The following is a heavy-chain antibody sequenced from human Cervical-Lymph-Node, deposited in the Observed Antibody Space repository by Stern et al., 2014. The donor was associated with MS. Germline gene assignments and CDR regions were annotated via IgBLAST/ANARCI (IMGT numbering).Heavy chain of an antibody. CDR1: GFTFSSYG. CDR2: ISYDGNHK. Sequence: VQLVQSWGAAVQLRRTLRLSCAASGFTFSSYGMHLVRQAPGKGLEGVTVISYDGNHKYYAASVKGRFTISRDNSKNTLHLQMNSVTPDDTAIYYCARDYEDTSMLFDHWGQGTLVTVSS. J-gene: IGHJ4*02. V-gene: IGHV3-30*03. D-gene: IGHD2-8*01. CDR3: ARDYEDTSMLFDH.